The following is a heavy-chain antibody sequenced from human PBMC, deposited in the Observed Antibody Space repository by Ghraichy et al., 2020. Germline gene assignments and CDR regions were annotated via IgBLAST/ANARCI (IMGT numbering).Heavy chain of an antibody. CDR1: GGSVSSGSYY. Sequence: SETLSLTCTVSGGSVSSGSYYWSWIRQPPGKGLEWIGYIYYSGSTNYNPSLKSRVTISVDTSKNQFSLKLSSVTAADTAVYYCARVGVITMVRGVIIRYYYYGMDVWGQGTTVTVSS. D-gene: IGHD3-10*01. CDR3: ARVGVITMVRGVIIRYYYYGMDV. J-gene: IGHJ6*02. V-gene: IGHV4-61*01. CDR2: IYYSGST.